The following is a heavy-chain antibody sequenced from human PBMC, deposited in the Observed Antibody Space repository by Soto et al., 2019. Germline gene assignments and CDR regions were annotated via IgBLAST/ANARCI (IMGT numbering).Heavy chain of an antibody. CDR3: VKALRYFDWLPDFDY. CDR1: GFTFSSYA. D-gene: IGHD3-9*01. Sequence: GGSRRLSCSASGFTFSSYAMHWVRQAPGKGLEYVSAISSNGGSTYYADSVKGRFTISRDNSKNTLYLQMSSLRAEDTAVYYCVKALRYFDWLPDFDYWGQGTLVPVSP. CDR2: ISSNGGST. V-gene: IGHV3-64D*06. J-gene: IGHJ4*02.